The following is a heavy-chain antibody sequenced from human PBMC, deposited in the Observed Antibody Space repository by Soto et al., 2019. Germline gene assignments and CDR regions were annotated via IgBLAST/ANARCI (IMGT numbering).Heavy chain of an antibody. J-gene: IGHJ6*02. V-gene: IGHV4-59*01. D-gene: IGHD3-10*01. CDR1: GGSISSYY. CDR2: IYYSGST. CDR3: AREGSGSTNDYYYYYGMDV. Sequence: SETLSLTCTVSGGSISSYYWSWIRQPPGKGLEWIGYIYYSGSTNYNPSLKSRVTISVDTSKNQFSLKLSSVTAADTAVYYCAREGSGSTNDYYYYYGMDVWGQGTTVTVS.